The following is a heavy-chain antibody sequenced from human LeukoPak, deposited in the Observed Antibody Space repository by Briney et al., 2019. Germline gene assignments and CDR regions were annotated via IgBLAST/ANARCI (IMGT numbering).Heavy chain of an antibody. J-gene: IGHJ4*02. CDR2: ISSNGGST. CDR1: GFTFSSYA. V-gene: IGHV3-64*01. D-gene: IGHD6-19*01. Sequence: GSLRLSCAASGFTFSSYAMHWVRQAPGKGLEYVSAISSNGGSTYYANSVKGRFTISRDNSKNSLYLQMNSLRAEDTAVYYCARLGYSSGSDNWGQGTLVTVSS. CDR3: ARLGYSSGSDN.